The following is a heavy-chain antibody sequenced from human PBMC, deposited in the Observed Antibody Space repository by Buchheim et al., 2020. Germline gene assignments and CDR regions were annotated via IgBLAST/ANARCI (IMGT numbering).Heavy chain of an antibody. V-gene: IGHV4-39*01. CDR1: GGSISSSSYY. CDR2: IYYSGRT. CDR3: ARHRIAAAGTTDFDY. Sequence: QLQLQESGPGLVKPSETLSLTCTVSGGSISSSSYYWGWIRQPPGKGLEWIGGIYYSGRTYYNPSLKSRVTISVDTSKNQFSLKLSSVTAADTAVYYCARHRIAAAGTTDFDYWGQGTL. D-gene: IGHD6-13*01. J-gene: IGHJ4*02.